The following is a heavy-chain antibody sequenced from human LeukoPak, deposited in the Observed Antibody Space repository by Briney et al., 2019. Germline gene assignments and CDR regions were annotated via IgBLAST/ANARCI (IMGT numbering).Heavy chain of an antibody. CDR3: GKWPGGESGPFEI. J-gene: IGHJ3*02. V-gene: IGHV3-53*01. Sequence: GGSLRLSCAASGFTVSSNYMSWVRQAPGKGLEWVSVIYSGGGTFYADSVKGRFTISGDNSNSRNTLYLQMNSLTAEDTAVYSCGKWPGGESGPFEIWG. CDR2: IYSGGGT. CDR1: GFTVSSNY. D-gene: IGHD2-15*01.